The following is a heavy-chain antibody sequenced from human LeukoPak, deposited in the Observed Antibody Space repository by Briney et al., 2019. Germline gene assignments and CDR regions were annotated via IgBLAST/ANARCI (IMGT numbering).Heavy chain of an antibody. D-gene: IGHD3-10*01. J-gene: IGHJ4*02. CDR3: ARDSGFGELLYSYFDY. CDR2: ISSSSSYI. V-gene: IGHV3-21*01. CDR1: GFTFSSYS. Sequence: PGGSLRLSCAASGFTFSSYSMNWVRQAPGKGLEWVSSISSSSSYIYYADSVKGRFTISRDNAKNSLYLQMNSLRAEDMAVYYCARDSGFGELLYSYFDYWGQGTLVTVSS.